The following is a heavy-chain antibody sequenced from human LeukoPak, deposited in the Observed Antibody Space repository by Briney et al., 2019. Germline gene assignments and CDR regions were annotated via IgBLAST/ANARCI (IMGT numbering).Heavy chain of an antibody. V-gene: IGHV3-72*01. D-gene: IGHD1-26*01. J-gene: IGHJ4*02. CDR3: VRVRSESFIDH. Sequence: GGSLRLSCEASGFSLSDYYMDWVRQAPGKGLEWVGRGRKKANSYSTEYAASVKGRFTISRDDSKNSLYLQMSSLKIEDTAVYYCVRVRSESFIDHWGQGTLVTVSS. CDR1: GFSLSDYY. CDR2: GRKKANSYST.